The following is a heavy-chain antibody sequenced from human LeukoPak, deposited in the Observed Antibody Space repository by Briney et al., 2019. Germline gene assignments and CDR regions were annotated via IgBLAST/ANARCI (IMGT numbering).Heavy chain of an antibody. CDR3: ARDLDYGLDI. J-gene: IGHJ3*02. CDR2: ISFDGSNK. Sequence: GGSLRLSCAASGFRFSSSGMHWVRQAPGKGLEWVAVISFDGSNKYYADSVKGRFTISRDNVGNSLFLQMSSLRDEDTALYFCARDLDYGLDIWGQGTMVTVSS. V-gene: IGHV3-30*03. CDR1: GFRFSSSG. D-gene: IGHD4/OR15-4a*01.